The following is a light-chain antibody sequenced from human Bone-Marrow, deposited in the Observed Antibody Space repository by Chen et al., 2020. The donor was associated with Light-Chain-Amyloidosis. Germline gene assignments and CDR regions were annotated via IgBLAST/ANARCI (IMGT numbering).Light chain of an antibody. J-gene: IGLJ2*01. CDR1: DLPTKY. CDR2: RDT. Sequence: SYELTQPPSVSVSPGQTARITCSGDDLPTKYAYWYQQKPGQAPVLAIHRDTERPSGISERVSGCSSGTTATLTISGVQAEAEADYHCQSADSSGTYEVIFGGGTKLTVL. CDR3: QSADSSGTYEVI. V-gene: IGLV3-25*03.